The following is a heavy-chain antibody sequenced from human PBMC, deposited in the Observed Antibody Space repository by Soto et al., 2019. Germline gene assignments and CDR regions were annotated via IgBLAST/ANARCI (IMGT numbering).Heavy chain of an antibody. V-gene: IGHV3-23*01. CDR3: AKGREGFGNDAFDI. CDR1: GFTFSSYA. CDR2: ISGSGGNT. D-gene: IGHD3-10*01. Sequence: EVQLLESGGRLVQPGGSLTPSCAASGFTFSSYAMSWVRQAPGKGLEWVSAISGSGGNTYYADSVKGRFTISRDNSKNTLDLQMNPLRAEDTALYYCAKGREGFGNDAFDIWGQGTMVTVSS. J-gene: IGHJ3*02.